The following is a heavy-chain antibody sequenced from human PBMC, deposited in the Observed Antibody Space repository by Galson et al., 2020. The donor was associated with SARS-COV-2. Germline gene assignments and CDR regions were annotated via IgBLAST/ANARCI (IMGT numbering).Heavy chain of an antibody. CDR2: IWYDGSNK. J-gene: IGHJ4*02. V-gene: IGHV3-33*01. D-gene: IGHD2-2*03. CDR1: GFTFSSYG. Sequence: QLGESLKISCAASGFTFSSYGMHWVRQAPGKGLEWVAVIWYDGSNKYYADSVKGRFTISRDNSKNTLYLQMNSLRAEDTAVYFCVSGYCSSTSCLNYFDYWGQGTLVTVSS. CDR3: VSGYCSSTSCLNYFDY.